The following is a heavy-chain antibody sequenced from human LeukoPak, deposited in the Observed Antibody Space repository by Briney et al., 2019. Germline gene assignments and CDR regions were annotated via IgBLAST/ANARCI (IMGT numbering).Heavy chain of an antibody. V-gene: IGHV4-4*02. CDR1: GGSISSSNW. J-gene: IGHJ4*02. Sequence: PSETLSLTCAVSGGSISSSNWWSWVRQPPGKGLEWIGEIYHSGSTNYNPSLKSRVTISVDKSKNQFSLKLSSVTAADTAVYYCARDPSHYYDSSGHDGYWGQGTLVTVSS. D-gene: IGHD3-22*01. CDR3: ARDPSHYYDSSGHDGY. CDR2: IYHSGST.